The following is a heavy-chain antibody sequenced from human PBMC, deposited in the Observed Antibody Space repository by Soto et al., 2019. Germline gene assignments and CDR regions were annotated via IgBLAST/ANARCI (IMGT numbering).Heavy chain of an antibody. CDR3: TTGGIQLWLRVDY. J-gene: IGHJ4*02. CDR2: IKSKTDGGTT. D-gene: IGHD5-18*01. V-gene: IGHV3-15*01. Sequence: VQLVESGGGVVQPGRSLRLSCAASGFTFSNAWMSWVRQAPGKGLEWVGRIKSKTDGGTTDYAAPVKGRFTISRDDSKNTLYLQMNSLKTEDTAVYYCTTGGIQLWLRVDYWGQGTLVTVSS. CDR1: GFTFSNAW.